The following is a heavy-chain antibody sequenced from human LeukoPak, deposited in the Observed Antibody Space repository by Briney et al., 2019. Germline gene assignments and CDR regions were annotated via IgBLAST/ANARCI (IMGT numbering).Heavy chain of an antibody. CDR2: INPSGGST. Sequence: GASVKVSCKASGYTFTSYYMHWVRQAPGQGLEWMGIINPSGGSTSYAQKFQGRVTMTRDTSTGTVYMELSSLRSEDTAVYYCARDLAVVVAAPNYYGMDVWGQGTTVTVSS. CDR3: ARDLAVVVAAPNYYGMDV. CDR1: GYTFTSYY. J-gene: IGHJ6*02. D-gene: IGHD2-15*01. V-gene: IGHV1-46*01.